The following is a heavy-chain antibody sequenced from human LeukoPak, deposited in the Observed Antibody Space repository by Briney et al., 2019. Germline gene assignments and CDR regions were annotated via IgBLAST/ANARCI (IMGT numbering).Heavy chain of an antibody. D-gene: IGHD2-15*01. Sequence: SETLSLTCAVSGYSISSDYYWGWIRQPPGKGLEWIGSIYHSGNTYYNPSLKSRVTISVDTSKNQFSLKLNSVTAADTAVYYCARDPTILGYCSGGTCYPPFDIWGQGTMVTVSS. V-gene: IGHV4-38-2*01. CDR1: GYSISSDYY. J-gene: IGHJ3*02. CDR3: ARDPTILGYCSGGTCYPPFDI. CDR2: IYHSGNT.